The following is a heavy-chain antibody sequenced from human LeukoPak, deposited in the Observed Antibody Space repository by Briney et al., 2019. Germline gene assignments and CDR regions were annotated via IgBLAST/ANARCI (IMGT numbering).Heavy chain of an antibody. Sequence: ASVKVSCKASGYTFTSYYMHWVRQAPGQGLEWMGIINPSGGSTSYAQKFRGRVTMTRDMSTSTVYMELSSLRSEDTAVYYCARGEYCTNGVCFAGGFDCWGQGTLVTVSS. D-gene: IGHD2-8*01. CDR1: GYTFTSYY. CDR3: ARGEYCTNGVCFAGGFDC. V-gene: IGHV1-46*01. J-gene: IGHJ4*02. CDR2: INPSGGST.